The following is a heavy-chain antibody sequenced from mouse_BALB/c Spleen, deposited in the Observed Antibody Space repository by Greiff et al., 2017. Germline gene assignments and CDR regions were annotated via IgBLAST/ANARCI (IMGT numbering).Heavy chain of an antibody. Sequence: QVQLKESGAELVRPGASVTLSCKASGYTFTDYEMHWVKQTPVHGLEWIGAIDPETGGTAYNQKFKGKATLTADKSSSTAYMELRSLTSEDSAVYYCARGGAYYRWYFDVWGAGTTVTVSS. CDR1: GYTFTDYE. J-gene: IGHJ1*01. V-gene: IGHV1-15*01. CDR3: ARGGAYYRWYFDV. D-gene: IGHD2-14*01. CDR2: IDPETGGT.